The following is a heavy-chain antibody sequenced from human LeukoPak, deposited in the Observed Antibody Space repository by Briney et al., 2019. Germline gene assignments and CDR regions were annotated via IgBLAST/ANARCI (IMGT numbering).Heavy chain of an antibody. V-gene: IGHV3-74*01. CDR3: GRNLFPWYEGDS. CDR1: GFTSSDNW. Sequence: GGSLRLSCAASGFTSSDNWMHWVRQAPGKGLVWVSRIKGDGNATNYADSVKGRFTISRDNAKNTLYLQMNSLRAEDTAVYYCGRNLFPWYEGDSWDQGTLVTVSS. J-gene: IGHJ4*02. D-gene: IGHD2-21*01. CDR2: IKGDGNAT.